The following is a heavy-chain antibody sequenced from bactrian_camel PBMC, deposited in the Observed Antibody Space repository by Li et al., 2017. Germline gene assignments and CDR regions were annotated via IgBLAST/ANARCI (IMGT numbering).Heavy chain of an antibody. V-gene: IGHV3S40*01. D-gene: IGHD1*01. CDR2: MLVGRDST. CDR1: GVEYSTMY. Sequence: VQLVESGGGSVQAGGSLRLSCVRSGVEYSTMYMGWFRQAPGKEREGVATMLVGRDSTYYADSVKGRFTISQDNAKKTVYLQLKNLKPEDTAMYNCSKGEIRGQGTQVTVS. J-gene: IGHJ4*01.